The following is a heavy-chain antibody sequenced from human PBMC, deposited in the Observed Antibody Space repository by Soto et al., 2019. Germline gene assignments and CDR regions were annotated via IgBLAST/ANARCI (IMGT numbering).Heavy chain of an antibody. D-gene: IGHD1-26*01. V-gene: IGHV3-23*01. J-gene: IGHJ3*02. CDR1: GFTFSSYA. CDR2: ISGSGGST. CDR3: AKDRRYRSGSVEDSFDI. Sequence: EVQLLESGGGLVQPGGSLRLSCAASGFTFSSYAMSWVRQAPGKGLEWVSAISGSGGSTYYADSVKGRFTISRDNSKNTLDLQMNSLRAEATAVYYCAKDRRYRSGSVEDSFDIWGQGTMFTVSS.